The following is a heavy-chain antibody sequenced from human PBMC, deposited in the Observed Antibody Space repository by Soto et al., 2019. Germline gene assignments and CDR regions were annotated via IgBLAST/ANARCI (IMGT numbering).Heavy chain of an antibody. D-gene: IGHD2-8*01. CDR2: MNPNNNNT. CDR3: ARGPHPYFNAY. CDR1: GYTFTSYD. V-gene: IGHV1-8*01. Sequence: GASVKVSCKASGYTFTSYDINWVRQATGQGREWMGWMNPNNNNTGYAQKFQGRVTMTRNTSISTAYMELSSLGSEDTAVYYCARGPHPYFNAYWGQGTLVTVSS. J-gene: IGHJ4*02.